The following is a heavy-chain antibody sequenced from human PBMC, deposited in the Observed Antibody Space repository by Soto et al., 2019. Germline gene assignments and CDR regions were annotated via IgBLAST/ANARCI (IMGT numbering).Heavy chain of an antibody. CDR1: GYTFTSYG. V-gene: IGHV1-18*01. Sequence: QVQLVQSGAEVKKPGASVKVSCKASGYTFTSYGISWVRQAPGQGLEWMGWISAYNGNTNYAQKLQGRVTMTTDISTSTAYVELRSLRSDDTAVYYCARDCSGGSCYYWNAFDIWGQGTMVTVSS. CDR2: ISAYNGNT. J-gene: IGHJ3*02. D-gene: IGHD2-15*01. CDR3: ARDCSGGSCYYWNAFDI.